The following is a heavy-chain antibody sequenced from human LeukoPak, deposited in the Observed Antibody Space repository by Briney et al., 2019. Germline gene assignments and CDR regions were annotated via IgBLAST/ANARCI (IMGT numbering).Heavy chain of an antibody. CDR3: ARDYSNFRYFDL. V-gene: IGHV3-7*01. CDR2: IKQDGSEK. CDR1: GFTVSSNY. Sequence: GGSLRLSCAASGFTVSSNYMSWVRQAPGKGLEWVANIKQDGSEKYYVDSVKGRFTISRDNAKNSLYLQMNSLRAEDTAVYYCARDYSNFRYFDLWGRGTLVTVSS. J-gene: IGHJ2*01. D-gene: IGHD4-11*01.